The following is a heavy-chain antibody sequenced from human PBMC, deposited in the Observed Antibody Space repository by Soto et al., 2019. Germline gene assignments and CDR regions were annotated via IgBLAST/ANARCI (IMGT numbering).Heavy chain of an antibody. CDR1: GFTFSSYA. Sequence: GGSLRLSWAASGFTFSSYAMSWVRQAPGKGLEWVSAISGSGGSTYYADSVKGRFTISRDNSKNTLYLQMNSLRAEDTAVYYCAKAGLYTSSWLAFDYWGQGTLVTVSS. CDR2: ISGSGGST. CDR3: AKAGLYTSSWLAFDY. J-gene: IGHJ4*02. V-gene: IGHV3-23*01. D-gene: IGHD6-13*01.